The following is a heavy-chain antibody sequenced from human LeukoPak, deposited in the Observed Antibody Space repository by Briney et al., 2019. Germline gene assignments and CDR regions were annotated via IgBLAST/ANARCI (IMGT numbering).Heavy chain of an antibody. CDR3: TIDWVLRFFADY. CDR2: ISGSGIST. J-gene: IGHJ4*02. Sequence: GGSLRLSCAASGFTFSTYGMSWVRQAPGKGLEWVSAISGSGISTYFADSVKGRFTISRDNSKNTLYLQMNSLRAEDTAVYYCTIDWVLRFFADYWGQGTLVTVSS. V-gene: IGHV3-23*01. D-gene: IGHD3-3*01. CDR1: GFTFSTYG.